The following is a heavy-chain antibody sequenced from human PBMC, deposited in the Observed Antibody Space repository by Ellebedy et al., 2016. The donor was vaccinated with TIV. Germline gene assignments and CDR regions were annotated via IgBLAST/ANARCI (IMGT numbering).Heavy chain of an antibody. J-gene: IGHJ4*02. Sequence: AASVKVSCKASGGTFNNYAITWVRQAPGQGLEWMGGIIPIFVTPKYARKFLGRVTITADESPRTAYMEMSGLRSEDTAVYYCARFSEGSSGPDYWGQGTLVTVSS. D-gene: IGHD3-22*01. CDR3: ARFSEGSSGPDY. CDR1: GGTFNNYA. V-gene: IGHV1-69*13. CDR2: IIPIFVTP.